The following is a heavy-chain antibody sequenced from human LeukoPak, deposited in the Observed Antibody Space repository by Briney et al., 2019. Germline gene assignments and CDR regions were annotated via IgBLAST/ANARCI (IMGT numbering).Heavy chain of an antibody. D-gene: IGHD3-22*01. CDR3: ARGQYDSSVFDAFDI. CDR2: FCYSWCT. CDR1: GGSISSYY. Sequence: SETLSLTCTVSGGSISSYYWSWIREPPGKGLEGIGFFCYSWCTNYNPLLKSRVTISVDTSQNHFSLTLHPVTAAGRAVFYFARGQYDSSVFDAFDIWGQRTMVTVSS. V-gene: IGHV4-59*01. J-gene: IGHJ3*02.